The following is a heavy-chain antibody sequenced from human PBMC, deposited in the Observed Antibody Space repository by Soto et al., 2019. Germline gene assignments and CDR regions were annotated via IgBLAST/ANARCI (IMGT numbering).Heavy chain of an antibody. D-gene: IGHD6-19*01. Sequence: EVQLVESGGGLVQPGGSLRLSCAASGFTFSTYNMNWVRQAPGKGLEWVSYISANSSTIYYADSVKGRFTISRDNAKHLLYLQMNSLRDEDTALYYCARNDNTTALYSSNRNPIEYWGQGTLVTVSS. CDR3: ARNDNTTALYSSNRNPIEY. V-gene: IGHV3-48*02. J-gene: IGHJ4*02. CDR2: ISANSSTI. CDR1: GFTFSTYN.